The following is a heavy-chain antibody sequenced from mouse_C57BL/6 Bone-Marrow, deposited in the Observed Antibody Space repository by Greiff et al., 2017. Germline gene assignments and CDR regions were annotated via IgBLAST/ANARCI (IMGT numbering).Heavy chain of an antibody. CDR2: ISDGGSYT. D-gene: IGHD1-1*01. J-gene: IGHJ3*01. CDR3: ARYYYGSMFAY. CDR1: GFTFSSYA. Sequence: EVQRVESGGGLVKPGGSLKLSCAASGFTFSSYAMSWVRQTPEKRLEWVATISDGGSYTYYPDNVKGRFTISRDNAKNNLYLQMSHLKSEDTAMYYYARYYYGSMFAYWGQGTLVTVSA. V-gene: IGHV5-4*01.